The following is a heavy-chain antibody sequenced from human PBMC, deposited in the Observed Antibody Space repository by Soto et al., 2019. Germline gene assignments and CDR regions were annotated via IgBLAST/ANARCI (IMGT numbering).Heavy chain of an antibody. CDR1: CGSFSGYY. CDR3: ARGYDFWSGYYIYYYYGMDV. D-gene: IGHD3-3*01. CDR2: INHSGST. J-gene: IGHJ6*02. Sequence: PSETLSLTCAVYCGSFSGYYWSWIRQPPGKGLEWIGEINHSGSTNYNPSLKSRVTISVDTSKNQFSLKLSSVTAADTAVYYCARGYDFWSGYYIYYYYGMDVWGQGTTVTVSS. V-gene: IGHV4-34*01.